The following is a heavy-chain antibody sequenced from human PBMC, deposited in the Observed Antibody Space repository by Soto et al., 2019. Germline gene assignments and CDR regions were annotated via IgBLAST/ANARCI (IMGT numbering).Heavy chain of an antibody. CDR2: ISGPSTTI. CDR1: GLTFSGYS. D-gene: IGHD3-3*01. J-gene: IGHJ4*02. Sequence: GGSLRLSCAASGLTFSGYSMNWVRQAPGKGLEWLSYISGPSTTIYYADSVKGRFTISRDNAEKSVYLQMNSLSAEDTATYYCGGSRFLEWFLFDYWGQGTLVTVSS. V-gene: IGHV3-48*01. CDR3: GGSRFLEWFLFDY.